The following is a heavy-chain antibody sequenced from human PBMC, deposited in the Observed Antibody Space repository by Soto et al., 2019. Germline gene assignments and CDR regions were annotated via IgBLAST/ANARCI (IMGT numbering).Heavy chain of an antibody. CDR1: GGSVSSEHYY. D-gene: IGHD5-12*01. CDR2: FYYTGST. V-gene: IGHV4-61*03. J-gene: IGHJ4*02. Sequence: SETLSLTCTVSGGSVSSEHYYWNWIRQPPGKGLEWIGYFYYTGSTNYNPSLESRLTMSVDMSKNHFSLKLSSVTAADTAVYYCAGGTDGKKVAYWGQGTLVTSPQ. CDR3: AGGTDGKKVAY.